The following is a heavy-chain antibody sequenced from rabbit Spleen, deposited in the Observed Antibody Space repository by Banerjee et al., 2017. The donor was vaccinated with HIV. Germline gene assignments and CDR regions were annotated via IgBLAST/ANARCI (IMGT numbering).Heavy chain of an antibody. CDR1: GFDLSSYYY. CDR3: TRDAGSYDYIDGYFNL. D-gene: IGHD4-2*01. V-gene: IGHV1S45*01. Sequence: QEQLEESGGGLVKPEGSLTLTCKASGFDLSSYYYMCWVRQAPGKGLEWIACIAGGSSAFTYSATWAKGRFTCSKTSSTTVTLQMTSLTAADTATYFCTRDAGSYDYIDGYFNLWGPGTLVTVS. CDR2: IAGGSSAFT. J-gene: IGHJ4*01.